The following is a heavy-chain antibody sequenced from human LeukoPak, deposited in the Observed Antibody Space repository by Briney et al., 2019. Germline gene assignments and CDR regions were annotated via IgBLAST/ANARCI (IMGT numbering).Heavy chain of an antibody. CDR2: ISYDGSNK. D-gene: IGHD4-17*01. CDR1: GFTFDDYG. Sequence: GGSLRLSCAASGFTFDDYGMSWVRQAPGKGLEWVAVISYDGSNKYYADSVKGRFTISRDNSKNTLYLQMNSLRAEDTAVYYCARGGDYGDYERTCYFDYWGQGTLVTVSS. V-gene: IGHV3-30*03. J-gene: IGHJ4*02. CDR3: ARGGDYGDYERTCYFDY.